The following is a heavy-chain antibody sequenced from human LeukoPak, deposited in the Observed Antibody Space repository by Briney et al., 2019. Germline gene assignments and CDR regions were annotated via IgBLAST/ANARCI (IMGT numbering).Heavy chain of an antibody. CDR3: AKDLRRRYYFGSGSRGGTFDI. CDR2: ISYDGSNK. V-gene: IGHV3-30*18. D-gene: IGHD3-10*01. J-gene: IGHJ3*02. Sequence: GGSLRLSCAAPGFMFSNYGMRWVRQAPGKGLEWVSLISYDGSNKYYADSVKGRFTISRDNSKNTLYLQMNSLRTEDTAVYYCAKDLRRRYYFGSGSRGGTFDIWGQGTMVTVSS. CDR1: GFMFSNYG.